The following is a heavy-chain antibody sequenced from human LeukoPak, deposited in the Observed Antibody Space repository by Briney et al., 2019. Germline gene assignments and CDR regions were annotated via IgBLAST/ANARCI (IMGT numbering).Heavy chain of an antibody. CDR3: ATSSSSWFDY. CDR2: FDPEDGET. Sequence: ASVKVSCKVSGYTLTELSMHWVRQAPGKGLEWTGGFDPEDGETIYAQRFQGRVTMTEDTSTDTAYMELSSLRSEDTAVYYCATSSSSWFDYWGQGTLVTVSS. CDR1: GYTLTELS. V-gene: IGHV1-24*01. J-gene: IGHJ4*02. D-gene: IGHD6-13*01.